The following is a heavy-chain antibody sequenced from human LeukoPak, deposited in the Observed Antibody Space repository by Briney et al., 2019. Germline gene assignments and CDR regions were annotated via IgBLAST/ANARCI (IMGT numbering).Heavy chain of an antibody. CDR2: IYYSGSA. J-gene: IGHJ5*02. Sequence: SETLSLTCTVSGGSISCGDYYWRWIRQPPGKGLEWIGYIYYSGSAYYNPSLKSRVTISVDTSKNQSSLKLSSATAAETAVYYCARVYWANWFDPWGQGTLVTVSS. V-gene: IGHV4-30-4*08. CDR3: ARVYWANWFDP. D-gene: IGHD2-15*01. CDR1: GGSISCGDYY.